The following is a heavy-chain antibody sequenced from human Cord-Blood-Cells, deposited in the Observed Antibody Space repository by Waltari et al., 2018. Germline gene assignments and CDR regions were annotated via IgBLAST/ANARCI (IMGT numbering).Heavy chain of an antibody. V-gene: IGHV4-39*01. CDR1: GGSISSSSYY. Sequence: QLQLQESGPGLVKPSETLSLTCTVSGGSISSSSYYWGWIRQPPGKGLEWIGSIYYSGRTYYNPSLRCRVTISVDTSKNQFSLKLSSVTAADTAVYYCARASAYYYDSSGYYWFDPWGQGTLVTVSS. J-gene: IGHJ5*02. CDR2: IYYSGRT. CDR3: ARASAYYYDSSGYYWFDP. D-gene: IGHD3-22*01.